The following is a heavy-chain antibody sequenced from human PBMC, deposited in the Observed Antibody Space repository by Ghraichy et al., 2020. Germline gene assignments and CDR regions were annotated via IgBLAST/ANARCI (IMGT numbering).Heavy chain of an antibody. V-gene: IGHV4-59*01. Sequence: ESLNISCTVSGDSLNNYYWSWIRQAPGKGLEWIGSIYHNGRTKYNPSLKSRVTMSVDTSKNQFSLSLTSVTAADTAVFYCARDQEWRASSSGFDPWGQGNLVSVSP. CDR2: IYHNGRT. CDR3: ARDQEWRASSSGFDP. D-gene: IGHD2-2*01. CDR1: GDSLNNYY. J-gene: IGHJ5*02.